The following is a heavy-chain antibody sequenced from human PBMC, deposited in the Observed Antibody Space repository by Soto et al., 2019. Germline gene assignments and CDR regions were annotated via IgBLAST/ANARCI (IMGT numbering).Heavy chain of an antibody. Sequence: PGGSLRLSCAASGFIFSDHAMSWVRQAPGKGLEWVSAISGNGIATYYADSVKGRFTISRDNSKNTLYLQMNRLRADDTAVYYCARDAISMVRGPNNWFDLRGQGPLVTVFS. J-gene: IGHJ5*02. V-gene: IGHV3-23*01. D-gene: IGHD3-10*01. CDR1: GFIFSDHA. CDR3: ARDAISMVRGPNNWFDL. CDR2: ISGNGIAT.